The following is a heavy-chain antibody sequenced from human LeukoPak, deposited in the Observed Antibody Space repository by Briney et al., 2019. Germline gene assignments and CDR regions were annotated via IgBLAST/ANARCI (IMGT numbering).Heavy chain of an antibody. J-gene: IGHJ4*02. CDR2: INAGNGKT. Sequence: ASVKVSCKVSGYSFTNYAMHWVRQAPGQRLEWMGWINAGNGKTKYSENFQGTVTFTRDAAASTAYMDLSSLSSEDTAAYYCAMGIWVSGRYYFDYWGQGTLVTVSS. CDR1: GYSFTNYA. D-gene: IGHD7-27*01. V-gene: IGHV1-3*01. CDR3: AMGIWVSGRYYFDY.